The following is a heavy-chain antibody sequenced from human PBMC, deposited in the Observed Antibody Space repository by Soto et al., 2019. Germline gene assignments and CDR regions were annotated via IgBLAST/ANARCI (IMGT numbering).Heavy chain of an antibody. CDR3: TRARYSSGWADAFDI. CDR2: IRSKAYGGTT. V-gene: IGHV3-49*03. J-gene: IGHJ3*02. Sequence: PGGSLRLSCRASGFTSGDYAMSWFRQAPGKGLEWVGFIRSKAYGGTTEYAASVKGRFTISRDDSKSIAYLQMNSLKTEDTAVYYCTRARYSSGWADAFDIWGQGTTVTVSS. CDR1: GFTSGDYA. D-gene: IGHD6-19*01.